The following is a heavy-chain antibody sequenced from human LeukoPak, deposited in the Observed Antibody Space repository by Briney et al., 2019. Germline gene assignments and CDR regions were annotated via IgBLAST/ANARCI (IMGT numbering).Heavy chain of an antibody. CDR2: IYSGGST. Sequence: GGSLRLSCAASGFTFSNFGMSWVRQAPGKGLEWVSVIYSGGSTYYADSVKGRFTISRDNSKNTLYLQMNSLRAEDTAVYYCASTILVRYFDYWGQGTLVTVSS. V-gene: IGHV3-66*01. CDR3: ASTILVRYFDY. D-gene: IGHD3-3*02. CDR1: GFTFSNFG. J-gene: IGHJ4*02.